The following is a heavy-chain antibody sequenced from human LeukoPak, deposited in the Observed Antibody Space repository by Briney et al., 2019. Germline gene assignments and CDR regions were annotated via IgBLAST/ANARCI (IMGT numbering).Heavy chain of an antibody. CDR3: ARDRPDLGYCSGGSCYYGVNYFDY. D-gene: IGHD2-15*01. J-gene: IGHJ4*02. V-gene: IGHV3-20*04. Sequence: GGSLRLSCAASGFTFSSYAMSWVRQAPGKGLEWVSGINWNGGSTGYADSVKGRFTISRDNAKNSLYLQMNSLRAEDTALYYCARDRPDLGYCSGGSCYYGVNYFDYWGQGTLVTVSS. CDR1: GFTFSSYA. CDR2: INWNGGST.